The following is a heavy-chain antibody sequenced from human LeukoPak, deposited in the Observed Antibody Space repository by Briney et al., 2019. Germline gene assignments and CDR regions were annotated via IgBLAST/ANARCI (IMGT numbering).Heavy chain of an antibody. Sequence: SETLSLTCAVSGGSITSTNWWSWVRQPPGKGLEWIGEIYHSGNTNYNSSLKSRVTMSVDTSKNQFSLKLSSVTAADTAVYYCARVVVPAPERGYFDYWGQGTLVTVSS. V-gene: IGHV4-4*02. CDR2: IYHSGNT. CDR3: ARVVVPAPERGYFDY. CDR1: GGSITSTNW. J-gene: IGHJ4*02. D-gene: IGHD2-2*01.